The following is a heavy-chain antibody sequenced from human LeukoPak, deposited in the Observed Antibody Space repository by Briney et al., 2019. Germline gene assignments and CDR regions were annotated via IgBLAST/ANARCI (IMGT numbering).Heavy chain of an antibody. V-gene: IGHV4-59*08. CDR2: IYYSGST. CDR1: GGSISSYY. J-gene: IGHJ5*02. Sequence: PSETLSLTCTVSGGSISSYYWSWIRQPPGKGLEWIGYIYYSGSTNYNPSLKSRVTISVDTSKNQFSLKLSSVTAADTAVYYCARRYCSSTSCYSLWFDPWGQGTLVTVSS. D-gene: IGHD2-2*01. CDR3: ARRYCSSTSCYSLWFDP.